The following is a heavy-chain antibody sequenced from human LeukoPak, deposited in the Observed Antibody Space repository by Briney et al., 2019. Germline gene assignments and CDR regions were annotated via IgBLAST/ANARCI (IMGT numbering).Heavy chain of an antibody. Sequence: GGSLRLSCAASGFTFSSYAMSWVRQAPGKGLEWVSTISGSGDTTYYADSVKGRFTTSRDNSKNTLYLQMNSLRAEDTAVYYCAKDGYYYSSGSPNWFDPWGQGTLVTVSS. CDR3: AKDGYYYSSGSPNWFDP. D-gene: IGHD3-10*01. CDR2: ISGSGDTT. V-gene: IGHV3-23*01. J-gene: IGHJ5*02. CDR1: GFTFSSYA.